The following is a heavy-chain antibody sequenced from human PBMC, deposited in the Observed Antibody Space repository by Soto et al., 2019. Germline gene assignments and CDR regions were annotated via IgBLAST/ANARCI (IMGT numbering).Heavy chain of an antibody. J-gene: IGHJ4*02. CDR1: GYTFTGYY. CDR2: INPNSGGT. CDR3: ARTSIYYDSSGYYFDY. V-gene: IGHV1-2*02. D-gene: IGHD3-22*01. Sequence: ASVKVSCKASGYTFTGYYMHWVRQAPGQGLEWMGWINPNSGGTNYAQKFQGRVTMTRDTSISTAYMELSRLRSDDTAVYYCARTSIYYDSSGYYFDYWGQGTLVTVSS.